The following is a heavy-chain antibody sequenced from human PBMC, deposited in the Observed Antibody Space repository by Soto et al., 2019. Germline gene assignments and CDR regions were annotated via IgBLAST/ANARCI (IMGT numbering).Heavy chain of an antibody. J-gene: IGHJ4*02. D-gene: IGHD2-15*01. CDR1: GFTFSNNG. V-gene: IGHV3-30*03. CDR3: AMDLLGGSSRFDH. Sequence: QVQLVESGGGVVQPGRSLRLSCVASGFTFSNNGIHWFRQAPGKGLAWVAVISSDGSKKYYADSVKGRFTISRDNSKNTLYLQMNSLRAEDTAVYYCAMDLLGGSSRFDHWGQGTLVTVSS. CDR2: ISSDGSKK.